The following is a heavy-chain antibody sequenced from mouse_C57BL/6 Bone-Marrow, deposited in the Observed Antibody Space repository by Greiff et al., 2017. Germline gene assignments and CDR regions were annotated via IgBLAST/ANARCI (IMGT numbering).Heavy chain of an antibody. Sequence: EVKLMESGGGLVQPGGSLRLSCATSGFTFTDYYMSWVRQPPGKALEWLGFIRNKANGYTTEYGASVKGRFTISRDNSQSILYLQMNTLRAEDSATYYCARDVDYWGQGTTLTVSS. CDR2: IRNKANGYTT. V-gene: IGHV7-3*02. J-gene: IGHJ2*01. CDR3: ARDVDY. CDR1: GFTFTDYY.